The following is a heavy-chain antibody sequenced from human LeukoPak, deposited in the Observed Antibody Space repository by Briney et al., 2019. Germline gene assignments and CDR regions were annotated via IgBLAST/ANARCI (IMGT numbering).Heavy chain of an antibody. D-gene: IGHD3-3*02. CDR2: IYYSGST. CDR3: ARSSTFYFDY. V-gene: IGHV4-39*01. Sequence: SETLSLTCTVSGGSISSSSYYWGWIRQPPGKGLEWIGSIYYSGSTYYNPSLKSRVTISVDTSKNQFSLKLSSVTAADTAVYYCARSSTFYFDYGGEGTLVTVSS. J-gene: IGHJ4*02. CDR1: GGSISSSSYY.